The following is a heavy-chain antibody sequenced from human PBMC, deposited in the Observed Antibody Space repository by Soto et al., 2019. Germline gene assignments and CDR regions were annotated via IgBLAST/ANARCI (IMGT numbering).Heavy chain of an antibody. CDR2: ISYDGSNK. CDR3: ANSFGGSSYFDY. CDR1: GFTFSSYG. D-gene: IGHD1-26*01. V-gene: IGHV3-30*18. Sequence: QVQLVESGGGVVQPGRSLRLSCAASGFTFSSYGMHWVRQAPGKGLEWVAVISYDGSNKYYADSVKGRFTISRDNSKNTLYLQMNSLRAEDTAEYYCANSFGGSSYFDYWGQGTLVTVSS. J-gene: IGHJ4*02.